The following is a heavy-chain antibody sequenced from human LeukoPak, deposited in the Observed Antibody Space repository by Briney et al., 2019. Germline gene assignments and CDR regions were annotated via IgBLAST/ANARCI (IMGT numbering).Heavy chain of an antibody. D-gene: IGHD1-7*01. J-gene: IGHJ4*02. CDR3: ARDYWWNYDY. CDR2: ISKDGSDK. CDR1: GFTFSDYA. Sequence: GGSLRLSCAASGFTFSDYAMHWVRQAPGKGLEWVAVISKDGSDKYYPGSVRGRFTISRDNSKNAIYLQMDSLRAEDTAIYYCARDYWWNYDYWGQGALVTVSS. V-gene: IGHV3-30-3*01.